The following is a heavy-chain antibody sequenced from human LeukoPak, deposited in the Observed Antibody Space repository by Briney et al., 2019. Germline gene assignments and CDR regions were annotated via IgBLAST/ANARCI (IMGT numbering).Heavy chain of an antibody. D-gene: IGHD3-22*01. CDR3: AREETSITMIVVVITREYYFDY. J-gene: IGHJ4*02. CDR2: ISGNGGST. Sequence: GGSLRLSCAASGFTFSSYAMSWVRQTPRKGLEWVSTISGNGGSTYYADSVKGRFTISRDNSKNTLYLQMNSLRAEDTAVYYCAREETSITMIVVVITREYYFDYWGQGTLVTVSS. V-gene: IGHV3-23*01. CDR1: GFTFSSYA.